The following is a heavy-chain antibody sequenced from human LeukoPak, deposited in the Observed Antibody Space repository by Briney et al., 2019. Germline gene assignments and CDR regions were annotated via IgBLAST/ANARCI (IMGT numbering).Heavy chain of an antibody. CDR1: GYTFTSYG. V-gene: IGHV1-18*01. CDR2: ISAYSGNT. J-gene: IGHJ4*02. Sequence: ASVKASCKASGYTFTSYGITWVRQAPGQGLEWVAWISAYSGNTNYAHQKLQGRVTLTRDTSTSTAYMELRSLRSDDTAVFYCARAPQECTSTSCPLGCWGQGTLVTVSS. D-gene: IGHD2-2*01. CDR3: ARAPQECTSTSCPLGC.